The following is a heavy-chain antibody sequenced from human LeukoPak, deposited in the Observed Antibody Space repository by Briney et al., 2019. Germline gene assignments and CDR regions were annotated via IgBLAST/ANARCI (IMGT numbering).Heavy chain of an antibody. J-gene: IGHJ6*02. D-gene: IGHD6-6*01. CDR2: ITATSTSI. CDR3: AKERPHGMDV. Sequence: GGSLRLSCTVSGFTFSTYTMNWVRQASGKGLEWVSSITATSTSIYYADSVKGRFTISRDNAKNSLFLQMSSLRADDTAVYFCAKERPHGMDVWGQGTTVTVSS. CDR1: GFTFSTYT. V-gene: IGHV3-21*06.